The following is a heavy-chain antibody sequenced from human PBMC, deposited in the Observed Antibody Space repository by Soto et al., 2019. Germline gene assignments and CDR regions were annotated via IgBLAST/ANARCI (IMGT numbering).Heavy chain of an antibody. Sequence: SVKVSCKASGFTFTSSAVQWVRQARGQRLEWIGWIVVGSGNTNYAQKFQERVTITRDMSTSTAYMELSSLRSEDTAVYYCAAASMVREYYYYGMDVWGQGTTVTVSS. V-gene: IGHV1-58*01. J-gene: IGHJ6*02. CDR2: IVVGSGNT. D-gene: IGHD3-10*01. CDR1: GFTFTSSA. CDR3: AAASMVREYYYYGMDV.